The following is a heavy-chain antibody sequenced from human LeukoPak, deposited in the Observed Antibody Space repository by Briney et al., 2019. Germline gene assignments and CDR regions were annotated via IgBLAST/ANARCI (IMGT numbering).Heavy chain of an antibody. CDR1: GFTFSSYS. CDR2: IISSSRTI. D-gene: IGHD2-21*01. Sequence: GGSLRLSCVASGFTFSSYSMNWVRQAPGKGLEWVSYIISSSRTIHYADSVKGRFTISRDNAKNSLYLQMNSLRGEDTAVYYCARPNTRGEYGMDVWGQGTTVTVSS. V-gene: IGHV3-48*01. J-gene: IGHJ6*01. CDR3: ARPNTRGEYGMDV.